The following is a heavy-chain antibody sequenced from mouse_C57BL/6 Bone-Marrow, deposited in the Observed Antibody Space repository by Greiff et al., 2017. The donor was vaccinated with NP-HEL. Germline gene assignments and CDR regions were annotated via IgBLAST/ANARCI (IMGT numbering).Heavy chain of an antibody. V-gene: IGHV1-72*01. J-gene: IGHJ1*03. CDR1: GYTFTSYW. D-gene: IGHD1-1*01. Sequence: QVQLQQPGAELVKPGASVKLSCKASGYTFTSYWMHWVKQRPGRGLGWIGRIDPNSGGTKYNEKFKSKATLTVDTPSSTAYMQLSSLTSEDSAVYYCARSGLLPPYWYFDVWGTGTTVTVSS. CDR2: IDPNSGGT. CDR3: ARSGLLPPYWYFDV.